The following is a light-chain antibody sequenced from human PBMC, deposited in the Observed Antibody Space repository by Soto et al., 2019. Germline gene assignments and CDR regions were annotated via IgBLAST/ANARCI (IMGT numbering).Light chain of an antibody. CDR3: QQSYSTLIT. Sequence: DIQMTQPPSTLSASVGDRVTITCRASHSISRWLAWYQQKPGKAPKLLIYAASSLQSGVPSRFSGSGSGTDFTLTISSLQPEDFATYYCQQSYSTLITFGQGTRLEIK. V-gene: IGKV1-39*01. CDR2: AAS. J-gene: IGKJ5*01. CDR1: HSISRW.